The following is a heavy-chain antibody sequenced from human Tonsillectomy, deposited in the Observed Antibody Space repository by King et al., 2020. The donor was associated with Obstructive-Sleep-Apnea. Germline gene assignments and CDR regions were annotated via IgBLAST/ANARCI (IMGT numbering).Heavy chain of an antibody. V-gene: IGHV4-38-2*02. J-gene: IGHJ1*01. CDR1: GNSISSTYF. D-gene: IGHD6-19*01. CDR3: ARGRSGWAEYFQH. CDR2: IYQSGST. Sequence: QLQESGPGLVKPSETLSLICTVSGNSISSTYFWGWIRQPPGKGLEWIGNIYQSGSTYYNPSLKSRVTISVDTSKAQFSLKVNSVTAADTAVYYCARGRSGWAEYFQHWGQGTLVTVSS.